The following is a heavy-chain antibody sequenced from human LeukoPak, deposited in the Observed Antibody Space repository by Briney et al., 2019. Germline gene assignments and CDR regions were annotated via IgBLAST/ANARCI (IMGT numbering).Heavy chain of an antibody. J-gene: IGHJ5*02. CDR2: INPNSGGT. Sequence: ASVKVSCKASGGTFSSYAISWVRQAPGQGLEWMGRINPNSGGTNYAQKFQGRVTMTRDTSLSTAYMELSRLRSDDTAVYYCARAHVDTAMVTGVCWFDPWGQGTLVTVSS. CDR1: GGTFSSYA. V-gene: IGHV1-2*06. D-gene: IGHD5-18*01. CDR3: ARAHVDTAMVTGVCWFDP.